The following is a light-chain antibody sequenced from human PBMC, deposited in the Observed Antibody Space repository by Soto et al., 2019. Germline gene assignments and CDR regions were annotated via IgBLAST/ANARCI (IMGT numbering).Light chain of an antibody. J-gene: IGLJ2*01. CDR1: SSDVGGYNY. V-gene: IGLV2-14*01. Sequence: QSALTQPASVSGSPGQSITISCTGTSSDVGGYNYVSWYQQHPGKAHKLMIYEVSNRPSGVSNRLSGSKSGNTASLTISGLQAEDEADYYWSSYTSSSTVVFGGGTKVTVL. CDR3: SSYTSSSTVV. CDR2: EVS.